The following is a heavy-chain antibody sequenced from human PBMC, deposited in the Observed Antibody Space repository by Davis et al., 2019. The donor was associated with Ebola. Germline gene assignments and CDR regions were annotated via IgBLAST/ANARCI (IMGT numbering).Heavy chain of an antibody. CDR3: ARQSYSSFPYGMDV. CDR2: INHSGST. V-gene: IGHV4-34*01. J-gene: IGHJ6*04. CDR1: GGSISGYY. D-gene: IGHD6-6*01. Sequence: SETLSLTCAVYGGSISGYYWSWIRQPPGKGLEWIGEINHSGSTNYNPSLKSRVTISVDTSKNQFSLKLSSVTAADTAVYYCARQSYSSFPYGMDVWGKGTTVTVSS.